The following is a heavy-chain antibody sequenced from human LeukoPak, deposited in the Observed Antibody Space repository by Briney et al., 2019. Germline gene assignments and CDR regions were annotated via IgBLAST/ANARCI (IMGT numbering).Heavy chain of an antibody. CDR1: GFSVSTNY. CDR2: LYSGSST. D-gene: IGHD3-3*02. Sequence: GGSLRLSCAAAGFSVSTNYMNWVRQAPGKGLEWVSILYSGSSTYYAASVEGRFIVSRDSSKNTLSLQMNDLRAEDTAVYYCARVGDHFHWYLDLWGRGTLVTVSS. CDR3: ARVGDHFHWYLDL. J-gene: IGHJ2*01. V-gene: IGHV3-53*01.